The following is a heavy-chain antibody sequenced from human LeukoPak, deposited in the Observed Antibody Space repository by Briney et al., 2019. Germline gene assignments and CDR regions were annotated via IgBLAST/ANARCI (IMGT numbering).Heavy chain of an antibody. D-gene: IGHD1-1*01. V-gene: IGHV3-23*01. J-gene: IGHJ4*02. CDR1: GFTFSNYA. CDR3: AKVRTGHYFDY. Sequence: GGSLRLSCAASGFTFSNYAMGWVRQAPGKGLEWVSSISGTGGGTYYADSVKGRFTISRDNSNNTLFLQMNSLRAEDTAVYYCAKVRTGHYFDYWGQGTLVTVSS. CDR2: ISGTGGGT.